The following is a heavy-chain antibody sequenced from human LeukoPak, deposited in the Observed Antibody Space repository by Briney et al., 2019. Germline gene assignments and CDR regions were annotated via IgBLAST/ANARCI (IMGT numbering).Heavy chain of an antibody. J-gene: IGHJ5*02. CDR2: IKQDGNEK. V-gene: IGHV3-7*04. CDR3: ARGFYDGVNWFDP. Sequence: GGSLRLSCGASGFTFTSHWMSWVRQAPGKGLEWVANIKQDGNEKYYVESVKGRFIISRDNAKDSLYLQMNSLRAEDTAVYYCARGFYDGVNWFDPWGQGTLVTVSS. CDR1: GFTFTSHW. D-gene: IGHD5/OR15-5a*01.